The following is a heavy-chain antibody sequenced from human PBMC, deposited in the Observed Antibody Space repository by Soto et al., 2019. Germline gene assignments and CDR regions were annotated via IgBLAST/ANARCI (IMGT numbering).Heavy chain of an antibody. Sequence: PSETLSLTXTVSGGSISSGDYYWSWIRQPPGKGLEWIGYIYYSGSTYYSPSLKSRVTISVDTSKNQFSLKLSSVTAADTAVYYCARERPDGARLDPWGQGTLVTVSS. D-gene: IGHD6-6*01. CDR1: GGSISSGDYY. J-gene: IGHJ5*02. CDR3: ARERPDGARLDP. V-gene: IGHV4-30-4*01. CDR2: IYYSGST.